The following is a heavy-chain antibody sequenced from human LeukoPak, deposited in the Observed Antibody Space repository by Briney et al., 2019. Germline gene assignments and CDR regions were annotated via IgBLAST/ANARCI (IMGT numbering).Heavy chain of an antibody. CDR1: GGSISSYY. Sequence: PSETLSLTCSVSGGSISSYYWSWIRQPAGKGLEWIGRIYTSGSTNYNPSLKSRVTISVDTSKNQFSLKLSSVTAADTAVYYCARVWGYCSSTSCWFDPWGQGTLVTVSS. V-gene: IGHV4-4*07. J-gene: IGHJ5*02. D-gene: IGHD2-2*01. CDR2: IYTSGST. CDR3: ARVWGYCSSTSCWFDP.